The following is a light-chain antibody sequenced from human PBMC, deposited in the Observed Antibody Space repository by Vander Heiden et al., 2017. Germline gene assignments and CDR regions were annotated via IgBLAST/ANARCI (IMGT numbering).Light chain of an antibody. CDR2: GAS. Sequence: IVMTQSPATLSVSPGARATLSCRASQSVSGTLAWYQQKPGQTPRLLIYGASTRASGIPARFSGSGSGTEFTLTISSLQSEDFAVYYCQQYNQWPLTFGGGTKLEIK. V-gene: IGKV3D-15*01. CDR3: QQYNQWPLT. J-gene: IGKJ4*01. CDR1: QSVSGT.